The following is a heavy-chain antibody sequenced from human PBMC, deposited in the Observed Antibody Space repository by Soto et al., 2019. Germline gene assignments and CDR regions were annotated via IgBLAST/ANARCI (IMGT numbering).Heavy chain of an antibody. Sequence: SVKVSFKASRGTFSRYAISLVRQAPGQGLEWMGGIIPIFGTANYAQKFQGRVTITADESTSTAYMELSSLRSEDTAFYYCASDQQLVIQDYYYGMDVWGQGTTVTVSS. V-gene: IGHV1-69*13. D-gene: IGHD6-13*01. CDR2: IIPIFGTA. CDR1: RGTFSRYA. J-gene: IGHJ6*02. CDR3: ASDQQLVIQDYYYGMDV.